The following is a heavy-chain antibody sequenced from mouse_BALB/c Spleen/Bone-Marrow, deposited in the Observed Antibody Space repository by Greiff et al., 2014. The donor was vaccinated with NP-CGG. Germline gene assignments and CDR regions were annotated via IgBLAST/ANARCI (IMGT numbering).Heavy chain of an antibody. CDR1: GYAFSSSW. CDR3: ALYDYDGLSWFAY. D-gene: IGHD2-4*01. J-gene: IGHJ3*01. Sequence: QVQLQQSGPELVKPGASVKISCKASGYAFSSSWMNWVKQRPGQGLEWIERIYPGDGNTNYNGKFKGKATLTADKSSTTAYMQLSSLTSVDSAVYFCALYDYDGLSWFAYWGQGTLVTVSA. V-gene: IGHV1-82*01. CDR2: IYPGDGNT.